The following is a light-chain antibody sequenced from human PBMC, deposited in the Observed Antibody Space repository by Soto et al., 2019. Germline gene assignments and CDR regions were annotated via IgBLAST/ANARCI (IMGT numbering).Light chain of an antibody. V-gene: IGKV1-5*01. CDR1: QSISDW. J-gene: IGKJ2*01. CDR3: QEYKSAT. CDR2: DAS. Sequence: DIQMTQSPSTLSASVGDRVTITCRASQSISDWLAWYQQIPGRAPKLLIYDASTLQSGVPSRFSGSGSGTDFILTISSQQPDDSATYYCQEYKSATFGQGTKLQIK.